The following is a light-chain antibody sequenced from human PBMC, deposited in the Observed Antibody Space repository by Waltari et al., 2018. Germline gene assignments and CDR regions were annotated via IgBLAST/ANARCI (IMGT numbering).Light chain of an antibody. CDR3: CSYAGHSTFV. V-gene: IGLV2-23*02. CDR2: ETT. J-gene: IGLJ3*02. Sequence: QSALTQPASVSGSPGQSITISCTGSNSDIGSFNLVSWYQHLSNTAPKVSIYETTTPPAGGSERISGSQSGNTASLTISGLQTEDEADYYCCSYAGHSTFVFGGGTRLTVL. CDR1: NSDIGSFNL.